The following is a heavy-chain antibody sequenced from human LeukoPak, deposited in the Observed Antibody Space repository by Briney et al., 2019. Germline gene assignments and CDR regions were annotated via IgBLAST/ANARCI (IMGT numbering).Heavy chain of an antibody. J-gene: IGHJ5*02. D-gene: IGHD3-10*01. CDR2: IYTSGST. CDR1: GGSISSSSYY. CDR3: ARDLFHRFGELSGLRGVGWFDP. V-gene: IGHV4-61*02. Sequence: SETLSLTCTVSGGSISSSSYYWSWIRQPAGKGLEWIGRIYTSGSTNYNPSLKSRVTMSVDTSKNQFSLKLSSVTAADTAVYYCARDLFHRFGELSGLRGVGWFDPWGQGTLVTVSS.